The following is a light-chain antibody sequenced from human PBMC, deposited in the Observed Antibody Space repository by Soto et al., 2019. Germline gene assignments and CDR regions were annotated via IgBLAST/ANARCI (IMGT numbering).Light chain of an antibody. Sequence: EIVMTQSPATLSVSPGERATLSCRASQSVSSKLAWYQQKPGQAPRLLIYGASTRATGIPARFSGSGSGTEFTLTISSLQSEDFAVYYCQQYNNWPPVAFGQGTKVEIK. CDR2: GAS. CDR3: QQYNNWPPVA. J-gene: IGKJ1*01. CDR1: QSVSSK. V-gene: IGKV3-15*01.